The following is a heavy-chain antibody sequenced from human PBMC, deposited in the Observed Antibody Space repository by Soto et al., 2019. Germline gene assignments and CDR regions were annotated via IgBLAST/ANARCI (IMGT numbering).Heavy chain of an antibody. CDR3: AREYSYHFDP. CDR2: IYPSGST. Sequence: SETLSLTCTVSGGSISGYHWSWIRQPAGEGLEWIGRIYPSGSTNYNPSLKSRVTMSVDTSKNQFSLKLTSVTAADTAVYYCAREYSYHFDPWDQGTQVTVSS. J-gene: IGHJ5*02. CDR1: GGSISGYH. V-gene: IGHV4-4*07. D-gene: IGHD5-18*01.